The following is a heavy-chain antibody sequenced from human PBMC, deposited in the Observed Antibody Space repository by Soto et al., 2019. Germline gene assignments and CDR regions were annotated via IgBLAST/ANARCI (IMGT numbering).Heavy chain of an antibody. Sequence: QVQLVESGGGVVQPGRSLGLSCAASGFTFNIYGMHWVRQAPGKGLEWVAAISYDGINKYYADSVKGRFTISRDNSENTLYVQMNSLRAEDTAVYYCARSPQPTRGIHWYFDLWGRGILVSVSS. V-gene: IGHV3-30*03. J-gene: IGHJ2*01. CDR2: ISYDGINK. CDR3: ARSPQPTRGIHWYFDL. D-gene: IGHD2-2*01. CDR1: GFTFNIYG.